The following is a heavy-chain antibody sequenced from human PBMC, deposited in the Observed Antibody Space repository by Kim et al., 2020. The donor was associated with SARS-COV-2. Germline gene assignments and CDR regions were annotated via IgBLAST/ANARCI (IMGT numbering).Heavy chain of an antibody. J-gene: IGHJ4*02. V-gene: IGHV4-59*01. D-gene: IGHD6-13*01. Sequence: SETLSLTCTVSGGSISSYYWSWIRQPPGKGLEWIGYIYYSGSTNYNPSLKSRVTISVDTSKNQFSLKLSSMTAADTAVYYCARGREGYTSSWYLDYWGQG. CDR2: IYYSGST. CDR3: ARGREGYTSSWYLDY. CDR1: GGSISSYY.